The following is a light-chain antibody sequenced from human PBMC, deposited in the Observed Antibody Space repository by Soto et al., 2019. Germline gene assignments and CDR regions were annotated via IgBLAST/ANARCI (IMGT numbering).Light chain of an antibody. Sequence: DIVMTQTPLSLSVTLGQPASISCKSSQSLLHSNGETYLYWYLQKPGQPLQPLIYEVSTRFSGVPDRFSGSGSGTDFTLKISRVEAEDVGVYHCIQSMQLPLTFGGGTKVEIK. J-gene: IGKJ4*01. CDR2: EVS. CDR3: IQSMQLPLT. V-gene: IGKV2D-29*01. CDR1: QSLLHSNGETY.